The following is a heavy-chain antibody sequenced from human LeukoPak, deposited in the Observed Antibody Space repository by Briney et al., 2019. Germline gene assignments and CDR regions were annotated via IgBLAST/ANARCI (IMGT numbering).Heavy chain of an antibody. V-gene: IGHV1-8*01. CDR1: GYTFTNYD. Sequence: ASVKVPCKASGYTFTNYDFNWMRQATGQRPEWMGWMSPNSGDTGYAQKFQDRVTMTRNTSISTAYMELSSLRSDDTAVYYCARGPPNWGYDYWGPGTLVTVSS. D-gene: IGHD7-27*01. CDR2: MSPNSGDT. CDR3: ARGPPNWGYDY. J-gene: IGHJ4*02.